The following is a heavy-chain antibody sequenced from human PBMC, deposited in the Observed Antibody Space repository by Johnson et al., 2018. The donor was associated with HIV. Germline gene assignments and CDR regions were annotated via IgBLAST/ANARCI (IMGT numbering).Heavy chain of an antibody. CDR3: ASITTIAAAGRGAFDI. V-gene: IGHV3-30*19. CDR1: GFTFSSYG. CDR2: ISYDGSNI. Sequence: VQLVESGGGVVQPGGSLRLSCAASGFTFSSYGMHWVRQAPGKGLEWVAVISYDGSNIHYADSVKGRFTISRDNAKNSLYLQMNSLRAEDTAVYYCASITTIAAAGRGAFDIWGQGTMVTVSS. D-gene: IGHD6-13*01. J-gene: IGHJ3*02.